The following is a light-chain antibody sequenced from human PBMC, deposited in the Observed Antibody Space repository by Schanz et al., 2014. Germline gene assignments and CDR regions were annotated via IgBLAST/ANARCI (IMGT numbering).Light chain of an antibody. CDR1: QSVSSTY. CDR3: EQSNRVPFT. Sequence: EIVLTQSPGTLSLSPGERATLSCRASQSVSSTYLAWYQQKAGQAPRLLIYGASIRATGIPARFSGSGSGTDFTLTISSLQPEDFATYYCEQSNRVPFTFGPGTEVNVK. CDR2: GAS. J-gene: IGKJ3*01. V-gene: IGKV3-20*01.